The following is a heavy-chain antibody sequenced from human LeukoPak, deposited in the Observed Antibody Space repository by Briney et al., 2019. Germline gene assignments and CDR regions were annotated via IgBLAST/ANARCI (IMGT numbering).Heavy chain of an antibody. Sequence: GGSLRLSCAASGFTFSSYAMSWVRQAPGKGLEWVSAISGSGGSTYYADSVKGRFTISRDNSKNTLYLQMNSLRAEDTAVYYCAKCSIAAAGTRTRVLWWYFDLWAVAPWSLSPQ. J-gene: IGHJ2*01. CDR1: GFTFSSYA. V-gene: IGHV3-23*01. CDR2: ISGSGGST. CDR3: AKCSIAAAGTRTRVLWWYFDL. D-gene: IGHD6-13*01.